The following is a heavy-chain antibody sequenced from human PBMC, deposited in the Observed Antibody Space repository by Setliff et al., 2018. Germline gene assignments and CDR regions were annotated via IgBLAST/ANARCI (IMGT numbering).Heavy chain of an antibody. V-gene: IGHV1-18*01. CDR2: ISPYNGDT. CDR1: GYGFMSYG. Sequence: GASVKVSCKPSGYGFMSYGVSWVRQAPGQGLEWMGWISPYNGDTDYAQQFQGRVTMTADTSTNTANMELSRLTSEDTAVYYCARGRTRTSTIFGIVSLSPWGDGTTVTVSS. CDR3: ARGRTRTSTIFGIVSLSP. D-gene: IGHD3-3*01. J-gene: IGHJ6*04.